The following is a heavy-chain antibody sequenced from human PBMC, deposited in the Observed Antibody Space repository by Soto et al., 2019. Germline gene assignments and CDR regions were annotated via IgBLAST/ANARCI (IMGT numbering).Heavy chain of an antibody. CDR2: ISAYNGNT. V-gene: IGHV1-18*04. D-gene: IGHD5-18*01. CDR1: GYTFTSYG. Sequence: GASVKVSCKASGYTFTSYGISWVRQAPGQGLEWMGWISAYNGNTNYAQKLQGRVTMTTDTSTSTAYMELRSLRSDDTAVYYCAREQLWFSGYYYGMDVWGQGTTVTVSS. J-gene: IGHJ6*02. CDR3: AREQLWFSGYYYGMDV.